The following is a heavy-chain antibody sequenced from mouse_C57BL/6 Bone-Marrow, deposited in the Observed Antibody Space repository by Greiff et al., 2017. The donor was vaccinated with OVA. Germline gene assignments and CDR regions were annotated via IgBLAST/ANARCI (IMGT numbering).Heavy chain of an antibody. CDR1: GSNIKDDY. J-gene: IGHJ3*01. D-gene: IGHD2-4*01. CDR2: IDPETGDT. Sequence: VQLQQSGAELVRPGASVKLSCTASGSNIKDDYMHWVKQRPEQGLEWIGWIDPETGDTEYASKFQGKATITADTSSNTAYLQLSSLTSEDTAVYYCTTYDYLAWFAYWGQGTLVTVSA. CDR3: TTYDYLAWFAY. V-gene: IGHV14-4*01.